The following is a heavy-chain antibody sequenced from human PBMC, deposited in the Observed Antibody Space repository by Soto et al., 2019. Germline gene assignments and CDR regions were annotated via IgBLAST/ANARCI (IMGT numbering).Heavy chain of an antibody. CDR3: ARRRSMVRGVQSDAFDI. J-gene: IGHJ3*02. CDR1: VFSLSTSGVG. V-gene: IGHV2-5*02. CDR2: IYWDDDK. Sequence: QITLKESGPTLVKPTQTLTLTCTFSVFSLSTSGVGVGWIRQPPGTALEWLALIYWDDDKRYSPSLKSRLTITKDTSKNQVVLTMNNMDPVDTATYYCARRRSMVRGVQSDAFDIWGQGTMVTVSS. D-gene: IGHD3-10*01.